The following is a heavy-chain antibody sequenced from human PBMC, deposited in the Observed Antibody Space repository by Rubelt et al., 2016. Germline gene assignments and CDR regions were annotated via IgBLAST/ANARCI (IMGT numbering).Heavy chain of an antibody. V-gene: IGHV4-34*01. CDR3: ARASSGYFWFDP. CDR1: GGSFSGYY. CDR2: IYYSGST. D-gene: IGHD3-22*01. Sequence: QVQLQQWGAGLLKPSETLSLTCAVYGGSFSGYYWSWIRQPPGKGLEWIGSIYYSGSTYYNTSLKSRVTISVDTSKNQFSLKLSSVTAADTAVYYCARASSGYFWFDPWGQGTLVTVSS. J-gene: IGHJ5*02.